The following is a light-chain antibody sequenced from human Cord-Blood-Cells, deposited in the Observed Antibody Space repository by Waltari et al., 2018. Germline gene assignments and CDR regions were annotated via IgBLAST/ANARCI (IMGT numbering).Light chain of an antibody. CDR2: DVR. V-gene: IGLV2-14*01. J-gene: IGLJ3*02. CDR3: SSYTSSSTWV. CDR1: SSDVGGYNY. Sequence: QSALTQPASVYGSPGQSITISCTGTSSDVGGYNYVSWYQQHPGKAPKLMIYDVRNRPSGVSKRFSGAKSGNTASLTISGLQAEDEADYYCSSYTSSSTWVFGGGTKLTVL.